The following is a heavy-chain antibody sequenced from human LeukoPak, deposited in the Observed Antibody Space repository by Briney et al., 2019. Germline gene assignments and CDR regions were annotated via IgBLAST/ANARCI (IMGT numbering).Heavy chain of an antibody. CDR3: ARGAFGVFPPATYYYYMDV. CDR2: IIPIFGTA. V-gene: IGHV1-69*13. Sequence: SVKVSCKASGGTFGRYVISWVRQAPGQGLQWMGGIIPIFGTANYAQKFQGRVTITADESTITAYMELSSLRSEDTAVYYCARGAFGVFPPATYYYYMDVWGKGTTVTVSS. D-gene: IGHD3-3*01. J-gene: IGHJ6*03. CDR1: GGTFGRYV.